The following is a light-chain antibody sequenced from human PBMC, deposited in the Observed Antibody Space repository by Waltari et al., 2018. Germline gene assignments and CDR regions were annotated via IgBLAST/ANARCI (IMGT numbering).Light chain of an antibody. Sequence: QLVLTQSPSASASLGASVTLTCTLSSGHSSNVIAWLQQQPEKGPRYLMKVNSDGSHSKGDEIPDRVSGSSSGAERYLTIASLQSEDEADYYCQTGGHGTWVFGGGTKLTVL. CDR3: QTGGHGTWV. CDR1: SGHSSNV. CDR2: VNSDGSH. J-gene: IGLJ3*02. V-gene: IGLV4-69*01.